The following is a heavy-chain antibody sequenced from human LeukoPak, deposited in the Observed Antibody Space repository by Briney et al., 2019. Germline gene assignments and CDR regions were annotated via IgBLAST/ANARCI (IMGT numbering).Heavy chain of an antibody. J-gene: IGHJ3*02. Sequence: GASVKVSCKASGGTFSSYTISWVRQAPGQGLEWMGRIISILGIANYAQKFQGRVTITANKSTSTAYMKLSSLRSEDTAVYYCARGIVVVPAAIDAFDIWGQGTMVTVSS. CDR1: GGTFSSYT. CDR3: ARGIVVVPAAIDAFDI. CDR2: IISILGIA. D-gene: IGHD2-2*01. V-gene: IGHV1-69*02.